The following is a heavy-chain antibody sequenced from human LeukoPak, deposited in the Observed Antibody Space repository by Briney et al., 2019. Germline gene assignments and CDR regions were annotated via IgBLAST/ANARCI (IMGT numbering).Heavy chain of an antibody. CDR3: ARERRDGYPYYFDY. D-gene: IGHD5-24*01. J-gene: IGHJ4*02. CDR1: GGSVSSGSYY. Sequence: SETLSLTCTVSGGSVSSGSYYWSWIRQPPGKGLEWIGYIYHSGSTYYNPSLKSRVTISVDRSKNQFSLKLSSVTAADTAVYYCARERRDGYPYYFDYWGQGTLVTVSS. V-gene: IGHV4-30-2*01. CDR2: IYHSGST.